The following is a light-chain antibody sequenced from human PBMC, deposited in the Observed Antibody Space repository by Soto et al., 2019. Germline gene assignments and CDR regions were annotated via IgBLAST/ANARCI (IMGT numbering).Light chain of an antibody. Sequence: QSALTQPPSASGSPGQSVTISCTGTSSDVGGYNYVSWYQQYPGKAPKLMIYEVSQRPSGVPDRFSGSKSGTSASLAISGLRSEDEADYYCAAWDDSLSAWVFGGGTKLTVL. V-gene: IGLV2-8*01. CDR3: AAWDDSLSAWV. CDR1: SSDVGGYNY. CDR2: EVS. J-gene: IGLJ3*02.